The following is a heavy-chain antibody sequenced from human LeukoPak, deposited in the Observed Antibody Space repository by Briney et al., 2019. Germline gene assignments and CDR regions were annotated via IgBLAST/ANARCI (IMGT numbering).Heavy chain of an antibody. V-gene: IGHV4-39*01. CDR2: INHSGST. J-gene: IGHJ4*02. CDR1: GGSISSSSYY. Sequence: SETLSLTCTVSGGSISSSSYYWSWIRQPPGKGLEWIGEINHSGSTNYNPSLKSRVTISVDTSKNQFSLKLSSVTAADTAVYYCARHASRVRRWLQPYYFDYWGQGTLVTVSS. CDR3: ARHASRVRRWLQPYYFDY. D-gene: IGHD5-24*01.